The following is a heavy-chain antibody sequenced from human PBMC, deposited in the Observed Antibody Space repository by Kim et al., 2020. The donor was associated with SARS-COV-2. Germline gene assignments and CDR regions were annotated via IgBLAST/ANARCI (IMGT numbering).Heavy chain of an antibody. D-gene: IGHD3-10*01. J-gene: IGHJ6*02. CDR2: INPSGGST. CDR1: GYTFTSYY. CDR3: ARDRSMVRGVLSYGMDV. V-gene: IGHV1-46*01. Sequence: ASVKVSCKASGYTFTSYYMHWVRQAPGQGLEWMGIINPSGGSTSYAQKFQGRVTMTRDTSTSTVYMELSSLRSEDTAVYYCARDRSMVRGVLSYGMDVWGQGTTVTVSS.